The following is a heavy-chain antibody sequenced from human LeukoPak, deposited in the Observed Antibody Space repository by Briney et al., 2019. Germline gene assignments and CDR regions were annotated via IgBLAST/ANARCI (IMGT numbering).Heavy chain of an antibody. CDR2: ISSSGNTQ. Sequence: PGGSLRLSCAASGFTFSSYEMNWVRQAPGKGLEWVSYISSSGNTQYYPDSVKGRFTISRDNAKNSLYLQMNSLRAEDTAVYYCARDLRYSTGWWGGQGTLVTVSS. CDR1: GFTFSSYE. CDR3: ARDLRYSTGWW. D-gene: IGHD6-19*01. V-gene: IGHV3-48*03. J-gene: IGHJ4*02.